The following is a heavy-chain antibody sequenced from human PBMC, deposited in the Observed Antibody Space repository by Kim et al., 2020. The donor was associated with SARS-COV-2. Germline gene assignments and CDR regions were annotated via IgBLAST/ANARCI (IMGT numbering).Heavy chain of an antibody. CDR3: ARDGYSYGYFDY. D-gene: IGHD5-18*01. Sequence: YCNPSLKSRVTISVDTSKNQFSLKLSSVTAADTAVYYCARDGYSYGYFDYWGQGTLVTVSS. V-gene: IGHV4-39*07. J-gene: IGHJ4*02.